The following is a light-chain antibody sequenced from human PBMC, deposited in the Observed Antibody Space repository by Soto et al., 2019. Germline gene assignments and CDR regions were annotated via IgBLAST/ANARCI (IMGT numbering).Light chain of an antibody. CDR2: EVS. CDR1: SSDVGSYNL. CDR3: CSYAGSLWV. J-gene: IGLJ3*02. V-gene: IGLV2-23*02. Sequence: QSPLTQHASVSGSPGQSITISCTGTSSDVGSYNLVSWYQQHPGKAPKLMIYEVSKRPSGVSNRFSGSKSGNTASLTISGLQAEDEADYYCCSYAGSLWVFGGGTKVTVL.